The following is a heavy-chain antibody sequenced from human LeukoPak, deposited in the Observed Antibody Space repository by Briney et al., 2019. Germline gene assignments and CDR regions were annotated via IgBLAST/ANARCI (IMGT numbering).Heavy chain of an antibody. CDR1: GFTFSGYS. J-gene: IGHJ6*03. CDR2: INSSSGTI. CDR3: ARDINWNYGRDYYYMDV. D-gene: IGHD1-7*01. Sequence: HAGGSLTLSCAVSGFTFSGYSMNWVRQAPGKGLEWVSYINSSSGTIYYADLVKGGFTISRNNAKNSLYLQMNSLRAEDTAVYHCARDINWNYGRDYYYMDVWGKGTTVTVSS. V-gene: IGHV3-48*04.